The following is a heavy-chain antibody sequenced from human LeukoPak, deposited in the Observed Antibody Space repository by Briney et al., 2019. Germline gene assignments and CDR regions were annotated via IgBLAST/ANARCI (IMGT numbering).Heavy chain of an antibody. V-gene: IGHV4-61*08. CDR2: IVNSGSA. J-gene: IGHJ5*02. D-gene: IGHD3-10*01. CDR1: GDSVSSGGYH. CDR3: ARYPAGSGRSDR. Sequence: SETLSLTCTVSGDSVSSGGYHWSWIRQPPGKGLEWIGQIVNSGSANYNPSLKSRVTISLDTSKSQFSLKVRSVTIADTAVYYCARYPAGSGRSDRWGQGTLVTVSS.